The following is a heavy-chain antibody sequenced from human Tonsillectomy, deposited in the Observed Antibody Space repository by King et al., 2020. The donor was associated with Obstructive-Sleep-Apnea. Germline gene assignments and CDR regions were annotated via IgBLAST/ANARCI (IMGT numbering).Heavy chain of an antibody. CDR3: ARDVGYHDSSGYYGGHFDY. J-gene: IGHJ4*02. CDR1: GFTFSDYT. CDR2: IRSKAYGGTA. D-gene: IGHD3-22*01. Sequence: VQLVESGGGLVQPGRSLRLSCTASGFTFSDYTMSWFRQAPGKGLEWVGLIRSKAYGGTADYAASVKGRFTISRDDSKSIAYLQMNSLKTEDTAVYYCARDVGYHDSSGYYGGHFDYWGQGTLVTVSS. V-gene: IGHV3-49*03.